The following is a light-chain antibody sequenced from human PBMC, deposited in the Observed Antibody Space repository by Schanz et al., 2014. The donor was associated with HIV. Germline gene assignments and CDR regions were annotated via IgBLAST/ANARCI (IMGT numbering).Light chain of an antibody. CDR2: DNY. CDR1: NSNIGTNF. Sequence: QSVLTQPPSVSAAPGQKVTISCSGSNSNIGTNFVSWYRHLPGTAPKLLIFDNYQRPSEIPDRFSGSKSGASATLAITGLQTGDEAHYYCAVWDNALSSVMFGGGTKLTVL. J-gene: IGLJ3*02. CDR3: AVWDNALSSVM. V-gene: IGLV1-51*01.